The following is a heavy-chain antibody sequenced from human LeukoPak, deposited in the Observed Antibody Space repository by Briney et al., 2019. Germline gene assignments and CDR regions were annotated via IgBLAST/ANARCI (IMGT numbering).Heavy chain of an antibody. D-gene: IGHD5-12*01. CDR2: IIPIFGTA. Sequence: TSVKVSCTASGGTFSSYAISWVRQAPGQGREWMGGIIPIFGTANYAQKFQGRVTITADESTSTAYMELSSLRSEDTAVYYCANLRRGYSGYDHYYYYMDVWGKGTTVTIPS. J-gene: IGHJ6*03. CDR3: ANLRRGYSGYDHYYYYMDV. CDR1: GGTFSSYA. V-gene: IGHV1-69*13.